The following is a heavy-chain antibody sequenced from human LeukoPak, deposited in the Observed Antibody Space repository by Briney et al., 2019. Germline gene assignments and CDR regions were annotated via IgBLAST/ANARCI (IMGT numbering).Heavy chain of an antibody. Sequence: GGSLRLSCAVSGFTFSSYSMNWVRQAPGKGLEWVSLIYSGGGTYYADSVKGRFTISRDNSKNTLYLQMNSLRAEDTTVYYCARNSGELWAWGQGTLVTVSS. J-gene: IGHJ5*02. CDR1: GFTFSSYS. D-gene: IGHD2-21*01. V-gene: IGHV3-53*01. CDR3: ARNSGELWA. CDR2: IYSGGGT.